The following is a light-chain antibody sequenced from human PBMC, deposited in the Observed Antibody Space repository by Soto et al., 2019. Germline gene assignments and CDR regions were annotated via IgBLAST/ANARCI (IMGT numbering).Light chain of an antibody. CDR1: QSINKW. V-gene: IGKV1-5*03. CDR3: QHYSCDRAT. Sequence: DILLTQPPSTLSASVGDRVTISCRAIQSINKWLAWYQHKPGKAPNLLIYEVSTLLSGVPSRFSGSGSGIEFTLPISSLRPDDFATYYCQHYSCDRATFGRGTKVEI. CDR2: EVS. J-gene: IGKJ1*01.